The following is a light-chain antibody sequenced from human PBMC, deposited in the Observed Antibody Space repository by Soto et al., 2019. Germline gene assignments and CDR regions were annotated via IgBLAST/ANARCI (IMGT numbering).Light chain of an antibody. CDR1: ESISSW. J-gene: IGKJ4*01. V-gene: IGKV1-5*03. CDR3: QKYTTYPLT. Sequence: DIQMTQSPSSLSASVRDRVTITCRASESISSWLAWYQQKPGKAPKLLIFKASSLEGGVPSRFSGSGSGTEFTLTISSLQPDDSATYSCQKYTTYPLTFGGGTKVEIK. CDR2: KAS.